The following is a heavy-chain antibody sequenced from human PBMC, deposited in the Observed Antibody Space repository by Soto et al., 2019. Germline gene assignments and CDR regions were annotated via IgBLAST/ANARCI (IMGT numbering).Heavy chain of an antibody. CDR3: AREGINNYNEYYFDS. Sequence: GGSLRLSCAASGFTFSTYSMNWVRQAPGKGLEWVPSISGSGNYTHYADFLRGRFTISRDNAKTSLYLQMNSLRAEDTAVYYCAREGINNYNEYYFDSWGQGTVVTVSS. D-gene: IGHD4-4*01. CDR1: GFTFSTYS. V-gene: IGHV3-21*01. J-gene: IGHJ4*02. CDR2: ISGSGNYT.